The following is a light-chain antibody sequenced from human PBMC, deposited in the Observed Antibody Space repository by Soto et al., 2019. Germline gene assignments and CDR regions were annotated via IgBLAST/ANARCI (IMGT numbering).Light chain of an antibody. CDR3: QQYHKWPPFT. CDR1: QSVSSSY. V-gene: IGKV3-15*01. CDR2: GAS. J-gene: IGKJ4*01. Sequence: EIVLTQSPGTLSLSPGERATLSCRASQSVSSSYLAWYQQKPGQAPRLLIYGASTRATGIPARFSGSGSGTEFTLTISSLQSEDFAVYYCQQYHKWPPFTFGGGTKVDI.